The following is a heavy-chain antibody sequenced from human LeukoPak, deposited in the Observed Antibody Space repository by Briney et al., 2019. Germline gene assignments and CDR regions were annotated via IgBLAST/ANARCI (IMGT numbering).Heavy chain of an antibody. J-gene: IGHJ3*02. V-gene: IGHV4-38-2*01. CDR2: IYHSGST. CDR1: GYSISSGYY. Sequence: SETLSLTCDVSGYSISSGYYWGWTRQPPGKGLEWIGSIYHSGSTYYNPSLKSRVTISVDTSKNQFSLKLSSVTAADTAVYYCARNGGSAFDIWGQGTMVAVSS. CDR3: ARNGGSAFDI. D-gene: IGHD3-16*01.